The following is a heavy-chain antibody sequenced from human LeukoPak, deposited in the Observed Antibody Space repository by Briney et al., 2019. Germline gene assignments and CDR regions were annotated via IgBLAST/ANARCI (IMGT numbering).Heavy chain of an antibody. CDR3: ASAYYGSGSYYGWFDP. CDR1: GGSISSSPYY. Sequence: SETLSLTCTVSGGSISSSPYYWSWIRQPPGKGLEWIGYIYYSGSTNYNPSLKSRVTISVDTSKNQFSLKLSSVTAADTAVYCCASAYYGSGSYYGWFDPWGQGTLVTVSS. J-gene: IGHJ5*02. CDR2: IYYSGST. V-gene: IGHV4-61*01. D-gene: IGHD3-10*01.